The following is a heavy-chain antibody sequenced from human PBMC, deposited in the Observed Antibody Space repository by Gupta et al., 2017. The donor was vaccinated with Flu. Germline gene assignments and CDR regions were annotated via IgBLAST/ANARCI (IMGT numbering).Heavy chain of an antibody. CDR1: GFTFSSFS. CDR2: ISGSSSYI. D-gene: IGHD5-12*01. CDR3: ARDENIVATMKYYYGMDV. J-gene: IGHJ6*02. Sequence: EVQLVESGGGLVKPGGSLRLSCAASGFTFSSFSMNWVRQAPGKGLEWVSSISGSSSYIYYADSVKGRFTISRDNAKNSLYLQMNSLRAEDTAVYYCARDENIVATMKYYYGMDVWGQGTTVTVSS. V-gene: IGHV3-21*01.